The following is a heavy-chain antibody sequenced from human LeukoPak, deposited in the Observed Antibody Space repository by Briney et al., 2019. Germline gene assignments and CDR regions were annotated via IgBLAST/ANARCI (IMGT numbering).Heavy chain of an antibody. Sequence: SGGSLRLSCAASGFTFGSYSMNWVRQAPGKGLEWVSYISSSSSTIYYADSVKGRFTISRDNAKNSLYLQMNSLRAEDTAVYYCARLVDPSYYMDVWGKGTTVTVSS. J-gene: IGHJ6*03. CDR1: GFTFGSYS. D-gene: IGHD2-2*01. CDR3: ARLVDPSYYMDV. V-gene: IGHV3-48*01. CDR2: ISSSSSTI.